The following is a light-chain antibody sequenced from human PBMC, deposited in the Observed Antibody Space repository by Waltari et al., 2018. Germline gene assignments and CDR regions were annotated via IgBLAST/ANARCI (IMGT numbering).Light chain of an antibody. CDR1: NSDVGGYNY. CDR2: DVN. Sequence: QSTLTQPASVSGSPGQSITISCTGTNSDVGGYNYVSWYQRLPGKAPKLMIYDVNKWPSGVSNRFSGSKSGNTASLTISGLQAEDEADYYCSSYTNRDTHVIFGGGTKLTVL. CDR3: SSYTNRDTHVI. V-gene: IGLV2-14*03. J-gene: IGLJ2*01.